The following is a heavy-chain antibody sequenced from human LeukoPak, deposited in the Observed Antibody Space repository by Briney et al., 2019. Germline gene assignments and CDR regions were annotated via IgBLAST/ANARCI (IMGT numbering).Heavy chain of an antibody. J-gene: IGHJ4*02. Sequence: PSETLSLTCTVFGGSTSSGSHYWGWIRQPPGKGLEWIGSIYYSGTTYYSPSLKSRVSISLDTSKDQFSLKLNSVTAADTAVYYCARQDLAVSGIDYWGQGTLVTVSS. CDR1: GGSTSSGSHY. CDR2: IYYSGTT. D-gene: IGHD6-13*01. CDR3: ARQDLAVSGIDY. V-gene: IGHV4-39*01.